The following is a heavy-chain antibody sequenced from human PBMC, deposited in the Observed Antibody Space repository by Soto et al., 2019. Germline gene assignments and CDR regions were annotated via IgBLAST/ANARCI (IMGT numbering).Heavy chain of an antibody. CDR1: GYTFTSFD. Sequence: DSVKVSCKASGYTFTSFDIHWVRQATGQGLEWMGWMNPNSGTTNYAQKFQDRVTMTRNTSISTAYMEVSSLRSDDTAIYYCARPYYSGWFLFTSWGQGTLVTVSS. D-gene: IGHD6-19*01. V-gene: IGHV1-8*01. J-gene: IGHJ5*02. CDR2: MNPNSGTT. CDR3: ARPYYSGWFLFTS.